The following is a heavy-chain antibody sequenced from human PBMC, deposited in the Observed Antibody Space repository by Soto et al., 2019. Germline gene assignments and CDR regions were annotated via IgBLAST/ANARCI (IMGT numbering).Heavy chain of an antibody. CDR2: TIPIFGTA. CDR1: GGTFSSYA. J-gene: IGHJ6*02. Sequence: GASVKVSCKASGGTFSSYAISWVRQAPGQGLEWMGGTIPIFGTANYAQKFQGRVTITADESTSTAYMELSSLRSEDTAVYYCAREPLQYYYDSSGSPRLDYYYGMDVWGQGTTVTVSS. D-gene: IGHD3-22*01. CDR3: AREPLQYYYDSSGSPRLDYYYGMDV. V-gene: IGHV1-69*13.